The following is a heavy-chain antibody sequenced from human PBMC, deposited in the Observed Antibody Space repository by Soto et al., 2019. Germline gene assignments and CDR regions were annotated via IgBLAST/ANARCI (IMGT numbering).Heavy chain of an antibody. Sequence: SETLSLTCAVYGGSFIGYYWSWILQPPGKGLEWIGEINHSGSTNYNPSLKSRVTISVDTSKNQFSLKLSSVTAADTAMYFCARHYPIGKSWNYFDDWGRGTLVTVSS. CDR2: INHSGST. V-gene: IGHV4-34*01. J-gene: IGHJ4*01. D-gene: IGHD1-1*01. CDR3: ARHYPIGKSWNYFDD. CDR1: GGSFIGYY.